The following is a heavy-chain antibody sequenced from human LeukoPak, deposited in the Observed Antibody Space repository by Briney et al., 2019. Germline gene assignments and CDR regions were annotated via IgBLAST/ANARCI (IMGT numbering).Heavy chain of an antibody. V-gene: IGHV4-34*01. CDR1: GGSFSGYY. D-gene: IGHD1-26*01. CDR3: ARLYSGSYSN. Sequence: SETLSLTCAVYGGSFSGYYWSWIRQPPGKGLEWIGEINHSGSTNYNPSLKSRVTISVDTSKNQFSLKLSSVTAADTAVYYCARLYSGSYSNWGQGTLVTVSS. CDR2: INHSGST. J-gene: IGHJ4*02.